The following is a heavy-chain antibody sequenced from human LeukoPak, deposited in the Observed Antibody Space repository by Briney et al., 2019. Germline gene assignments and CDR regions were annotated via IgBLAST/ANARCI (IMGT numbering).Heavy chain of an antibody. V-gene: IGHV3-30*18. Sequence: PGKSLRLSCTASGFTFSNYGIHWIRQAPGKGLEWLASISFGGNDKFYAHSVKGRFTISRDNSKNTLYLQLNNVRADDTAVYYRAKEGSPTVTAEDWFDPWGQGILVTVSS. CDR2: ISFGGNDK. D-gene: IGHD4-17*01. CDR1: GFTFSNYG. CDR3: AKEGSPTVTAEDWFDP. J-gene: IGHJ5*02.